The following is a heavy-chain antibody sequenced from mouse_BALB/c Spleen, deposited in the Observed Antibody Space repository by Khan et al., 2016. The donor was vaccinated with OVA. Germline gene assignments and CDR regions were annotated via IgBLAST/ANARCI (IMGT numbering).Heavy chain of an antibody. CDR1: GYSFTNYG. CDR2: INTYTGEP. Sequence: QIQLVQSGPEVKKPGETVKISCKASGYSFTNYGMNWVRQAPGKGLKWMGWINTYTGEPTYADDFKGRFAFSLETSASTANLQINNLKNEDTATYFCASGGYWYCDVWGAGTTVTVSS. D-gene: IGHD1-1*02. J-gene: IGHJ1*01. V-gene: IGHV9-3-1*01. CDR3: ASGGYWYCDV.